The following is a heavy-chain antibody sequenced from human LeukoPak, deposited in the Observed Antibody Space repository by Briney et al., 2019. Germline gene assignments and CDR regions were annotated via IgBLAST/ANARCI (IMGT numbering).Heavy chain of an antibody. J-gene: IGHJ4*02. V-gene: IGHV3-7*01. Sequence: GGSLRLSCAASGFTFSSYWMSWVRQAPGKGLEWVANIKQDGSEKYYVDSVKGRFTISRGNAKNSLYLQMNSLRAEDTAVYYCARDLGYCSSTSCSSYWGQGTLVTVSS. D-gene: IGHD2-2*01. CDR2: IKQDGSEK. CDR1: GFTFSSYW. CDR3: ARDLGYCSSTSCSSY.